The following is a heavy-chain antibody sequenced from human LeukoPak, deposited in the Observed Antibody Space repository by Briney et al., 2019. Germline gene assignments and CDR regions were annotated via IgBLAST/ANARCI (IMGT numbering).Heavy chain of an antibody. D-gene: IGHD3-3*01. CDR1: GFTFSSYA. CDR2: ISGSGGST. J-gene: IGHJ4*02. V-gene: IGHV3-23*01. Sequence: GGSLRLSCAAAGFTFSSYAMSWVRQAPGKGLEWVSAISGSGGSTYYADSVKGRFTISRDNSKNTLYLQMNSLRAEDTAVYYCAKESKYITIFGVANYFDYWGQGTLVTVSS. CDR3: AKESKYITIFGVANYFDY.